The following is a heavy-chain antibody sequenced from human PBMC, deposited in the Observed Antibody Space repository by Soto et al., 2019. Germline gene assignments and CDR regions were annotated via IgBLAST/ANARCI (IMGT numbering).Heavy chain of an antibody. J-gene: IGHJ4*02. Sequence: EVQLLDSGGGLVQPGGSLRLSCAASGFTFSNYAMSWVRQAPGKGLEWVSAIGGSGDWTYYADSVKGRFTISRDNCQTAMALQMISLRAEGMAVYYCAEGVGIYGTDTMAYSEFYYWAQGTLVNVSS. CDR2: IGGSGDWT. D-gene: IGHD3-16*01. CDR3: AEGVGIYGTDTMAYSEFYY. CDR1: GFTFSNYA. V-gene: IGHV3-23*01.